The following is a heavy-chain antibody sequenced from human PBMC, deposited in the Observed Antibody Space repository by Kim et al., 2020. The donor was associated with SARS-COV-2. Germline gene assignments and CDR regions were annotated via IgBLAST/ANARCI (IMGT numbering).Heavy chain of an antibody. Sequence: SETLSLTCAVYGGSFSGYYWSWIRQPPGKGLEWIGEINHSGSTNYNPSLKSRVTISVDTSKNQFSLKLSSVTAADTAVYYCARALHGRLVVVIKPHFDY. CDR2: INHSGST. CDR3: ARALHGRLVVVIKPHFDY. V-gene: IGHV4-34*01. CDR1: GGSFSGYY. J-gene: IGHJ4*01. D-gene: IGHD3-22*01.